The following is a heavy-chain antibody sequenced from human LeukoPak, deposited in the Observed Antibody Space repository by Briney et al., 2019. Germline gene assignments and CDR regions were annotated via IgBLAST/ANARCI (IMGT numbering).Heavy chain of an antibody. V-gene: IGHV3-23*01. CDR3: AKVSGGPIAAAGVDY. J-gene: IGHJ4*02. CDR1: GFTFSSYA. Sequence: GGSLRLSCAASGFTFSSYAMSWVRQAPGKGLEWVSAISGSGGSTYYADSVKGRFTISRDNSKNTLYLQMNSLRAEDTAVYYCAKVSGGPIAAAGVDYWGQGTLVTVSS. D-gene: IGHD6-13*01. CDR2: ISGSGGST.